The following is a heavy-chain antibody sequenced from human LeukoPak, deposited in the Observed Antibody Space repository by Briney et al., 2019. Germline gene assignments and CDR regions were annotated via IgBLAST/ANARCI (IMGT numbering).Heavy chain of an antibody. Sequence: ASETLSLTCTVSGGSISSYYWGWIRQPPGKGLEWIGSIYYSGSTYYNPSLKSRVTISVDTSKNQFSLKLSSVTAADTAVYYCASLGGLYYYDSSGYIDYWGQGTLVTVSS. J-gene: IGHJ4*02. V-gene: IGHV4-39*01. CDR3: ASLGGLYYYDSSGYIDY. CDR1: GGSISSYY. D-gene: IGHD3-22*01. CDR2: IYYSGST.